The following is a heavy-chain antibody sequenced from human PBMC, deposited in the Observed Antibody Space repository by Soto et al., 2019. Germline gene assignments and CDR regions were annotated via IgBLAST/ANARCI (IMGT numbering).Heavy chain of an antibody. V-gene: IGHV1-69*06. Sequence: QVQLVQSGAEVKKPGSSVKVSCKASGGIFSSFAIVWVRQAPGQGLEWLGGIVPIFGTPNYAQKFQGRVRITADTPTTTAYMELSGLRSEDTATYCCAVGAGYRYADTWGQGTVITVSS. D-gene: IGHD5-12*01. J-gene: IGHJ5*02. CDR3: AVGAGYRYADT. CDR1: GGIFSSFA. CDR2: IVPIFGTP.